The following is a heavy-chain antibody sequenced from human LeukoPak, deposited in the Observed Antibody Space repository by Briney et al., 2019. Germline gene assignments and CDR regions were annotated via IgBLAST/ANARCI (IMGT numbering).Heavy chain of an antibody. CDR1: GFTFSSYW. J-gene: IGHJ6*03. D-gene: IGHD6-19*01. CDR2: INSDGSST. Sequence: GGSLRLSCAASGFTFSSYWMSWVRQAPGKGLVWVSRINSDGSSTSYADSVKGRFTISRDNAKNTLYLQMNSLRAEDTAVYYCARAFLAVAGTVSRYYYYYMDVWGKGTTVTVSS. V-gene: IGHV3-74*01. CDR3: ARAFLAVAGTVSRYYYYYMDV.